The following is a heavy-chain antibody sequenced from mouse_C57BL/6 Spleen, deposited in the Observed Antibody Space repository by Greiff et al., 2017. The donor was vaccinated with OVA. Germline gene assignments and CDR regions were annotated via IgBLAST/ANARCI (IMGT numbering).Heavy chain of an antibody. J-gene: IGHJ2*01. D-gene: IGHD2-5*01. CDR3: ARPYSNYVGGGY. CDR1: GYTFTSYW. Sequence: QVQLQQPGAELVMPGASVKLSCKASGYTFTSYWMHWVKQRPGQGLEWIGEIDPSDSYTNYNQKFKGKSTLTVDKSSSTAYMQLSSLTSEDSAVYYLARPYSNYVGGGYWGQGTTLTVSS. V-gene: IGHV1-69*01. CDR2: IDPSDSYT.